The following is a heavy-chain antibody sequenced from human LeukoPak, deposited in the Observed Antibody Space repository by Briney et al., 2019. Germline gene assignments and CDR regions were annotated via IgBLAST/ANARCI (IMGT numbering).Heavy chain of an antibody. CDR2: IRSKANSYAT. J-gene: IGHJ6*02. V-gene: IGHV3-73*01. CDR3: TRRESLYGMDV. Sequence: GGSLRLSCAASGFTFSGSAMHWVRQASGKGLEWVGRIRSKANSYATAYAASVKGRFTISRDDSKNTAYLQTNSLKTEDTAVYYCTRRESLYGMDVWGQGTTVTVSS. CDR1: GFTFSGSA.